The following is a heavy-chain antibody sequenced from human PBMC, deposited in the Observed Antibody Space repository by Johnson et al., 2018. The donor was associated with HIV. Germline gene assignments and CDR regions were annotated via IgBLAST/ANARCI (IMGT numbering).Heavy chain of an antibody. J-gene: IGHJ3*02. CDR2: ISYDGSNR. CDR3: ARGGGCGGDCYSGYDAFDI. Sequence: QVQLVESGGGVVQPGRSLRLSCAASGFTFSSYAMHWVRQAPGKGLEWVAVISYDGSNRNYADSVKGRFTISRDNSKNMLYLQMNSLREEDTAVFYCARGGGCGGDCYSGYDAFDIWGQGTMVTVSS. V-gene: IGHV3-30*04. D-gene: IGHD2-21*01. CDR1: GFTFSSYA.